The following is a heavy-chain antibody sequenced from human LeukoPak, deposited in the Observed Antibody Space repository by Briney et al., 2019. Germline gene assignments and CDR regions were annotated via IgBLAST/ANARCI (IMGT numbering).Heavy chain of an antibody. J-gene: IGHJ6*03. CDR1: GTSISSSAYY. V-gene: IGHV4-39*01. Sequence: PSETLSLTCTVSGTSISSSAYYWGWIRQVPGKGLEWTGSIYYSGTAYYNPSLESRVTISEDTSRSRFSLMLTSVTAADTAVYYCARQASDYYYYYMDVWGQGTTVIVAS. CDR3: ARQASDYYYYYMDV. CDR2: IYYSGTA.